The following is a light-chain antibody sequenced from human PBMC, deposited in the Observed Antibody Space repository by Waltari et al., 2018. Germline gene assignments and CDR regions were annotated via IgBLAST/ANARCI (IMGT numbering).Light chain of an antibody. Sequence: EIVLTQSPATLSLSPGERATLSCRASQRVSSYLAWYQQKPCQAPRLLIYEASNRATGIPARFSGSGSGTDFTLTISSLEPEDFAVYYCQQRSNWPPVAFTFGPGTKVDIK. V-gene: IGKV3-11*01. CDR1: QRVSSY. CDR3: QQRSNWPPVAFT. J-gene: IGKJ3*01. CDR2: EAS.